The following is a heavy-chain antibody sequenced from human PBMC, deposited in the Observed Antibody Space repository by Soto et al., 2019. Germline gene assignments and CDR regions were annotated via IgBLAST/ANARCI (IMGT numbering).Heavy chain of an antibody. CDR1: GCSISSYY. V-gene: IGHV4-59*01. CDR3: ERRGPTMGQTFDY. CDR2: IYYSGST. Sequence: SETLSLTCTVSGCSISSYYWSWIRQPPGKGLEWIGNIYYSGSTNYNPSLKSRVTISVDTSKIQFSLKLSSVTAAYTAVYYCERRGPTMGQTFDYWGQGTLVTVSS. J-gene: IGHJ4*02. D-gene: IGHD2-2*01.